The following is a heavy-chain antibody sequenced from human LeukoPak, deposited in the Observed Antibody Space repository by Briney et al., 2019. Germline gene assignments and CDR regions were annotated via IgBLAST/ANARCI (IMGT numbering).Heavy chain of an antibody. Sequence: ASVKVSCKASGYTFTSYYMHWVRQAPGQGLEWMEIINPSGGSTSYAQKFQGRVTMTRDTSTSTVYMELGSLRSEDTAVYYCASSPGRVTSCAYWGQGTLVTVSS. V-gene: IGHV1-46*01. J-gene: IGHJ4*02. D-gene: IGHD4-17*01. CDR2: INPSGGST. CDR1: GYTFTSYY. CDR3: ASSPGRVTSCAY.